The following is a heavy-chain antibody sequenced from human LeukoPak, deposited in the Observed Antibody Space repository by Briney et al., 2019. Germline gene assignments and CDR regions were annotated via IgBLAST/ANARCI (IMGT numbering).Heavy chain of an antibody. J-gene: IGHJ1*01. CDR2: INPNSGGT. V-gene: IGHV1-2*02. Sequence: ASVKVSCMASGYTFTGYYMHWVRQAPGQGLEWMGWINPNSGGTNYAQKFQGRVTMTRDTSISTAYMELSRLRSDDTAVYYCARWPNTIFGVVMDLWGQGTLVTVSS. CDR3: ARWPNTIFGVVMDL. CDR1: GYTFTGYY. D-gene: IGHD3-3*01.